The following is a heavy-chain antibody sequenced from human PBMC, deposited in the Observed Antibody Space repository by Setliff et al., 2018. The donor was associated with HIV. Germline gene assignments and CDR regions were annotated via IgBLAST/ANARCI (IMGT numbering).Heavy chain of an antibody. Sequence: SETLSLTCTVSGGSISSSSYHWGWIRQPPGKGLEWIGSIYYSGSTYYNPSLKSRVTISVDTSKNQLSLKLSSVTAADTAVYYCASVYSSSSRPYFDYWGQGTLVTVSS. J-gene: IGHJ4*02. CDR2: IYYSGST. CDR1: GGSISSSSYH. CDR3: ASVYSSSSRPYFDY. V-gene: IGHV4-39*07. D-gene: IGHD6-6*01.